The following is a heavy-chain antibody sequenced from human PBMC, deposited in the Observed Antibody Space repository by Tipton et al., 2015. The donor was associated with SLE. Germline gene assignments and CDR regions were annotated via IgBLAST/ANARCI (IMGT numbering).Heavy chain of an antibody. J-gene: IGHJ4*02. V-gene: IGHV4-34*01. CDR2: INQSGST. D-gene: IGHD4-23*01. CDR3: ARDSFVVTPFDY. Sequence: TLSLTCAVYGGSFSGYYWSWIRQPPGKGLEWIGEINQSGSTYYNPSLKSRVTISVDTSKNQFSLKLSSVTAADTAVYYCARDSFVVTPFDYWGQGTLVTVSS. CDR1: GGSFSGYY.